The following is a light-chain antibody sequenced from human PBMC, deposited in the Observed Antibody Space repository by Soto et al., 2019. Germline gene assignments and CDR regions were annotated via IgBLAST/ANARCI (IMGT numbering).Light chain of an antibody. CDR2: GAS. CDR1: QSVSSN. Sequence: EIVMTQSPATLSVSPGERATLSCRASQSVSSNLAWYQQKPGQAPMLLIYGASTRATGIPARFSGSGSGTEFTLTISSLQSEDFAVYYCQQYNNWPPWPFGQGTKVDIK. V-gene: IGKV3-15*01. CDR3: QQYNNWPPWP. J-gene: IGKJ1*01.